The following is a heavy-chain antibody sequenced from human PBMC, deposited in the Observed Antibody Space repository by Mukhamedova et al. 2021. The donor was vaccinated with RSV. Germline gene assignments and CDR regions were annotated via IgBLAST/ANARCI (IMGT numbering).Heavy chain of an antibody. CDR3: AHTLPDYDYVWGSYRSDGLFDP. CDR2: IYWDDDK. J-gene: IGHJ5*02. Sequence: EWLALIYWDDDKRYSPSLKSRLTITKDTSKNQVVLTMTNMDPVDTATYYCAHTLPDYDYVWGSYRSDGLFDPWGQGTLVTVSS. D-gene: IGHD3-16*02. V-gene: IGHV2-5*02.